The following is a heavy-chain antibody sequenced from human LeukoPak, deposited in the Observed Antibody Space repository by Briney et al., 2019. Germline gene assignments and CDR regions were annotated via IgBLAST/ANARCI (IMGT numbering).Heavy chain of an antibody. D-gene: IGHD3-22*01. V-gene: IGHV4-59*12. CDR3: ARASPPFYYDSSGYLFDP. J-gene: IGHJ5*02. CDR2: ISYSGTT. CDR1: GGSIISYY. Sequence: SETLSLTCTVSGGSIISYYWSWIRQPPGKGLEWIGYISYSGTTNYNPSLKSRVTISVDTSKNQFSLKLSSVTAADTAVYYCARASPPFYYDSSGYLFDPWGQGTLVTVSS.